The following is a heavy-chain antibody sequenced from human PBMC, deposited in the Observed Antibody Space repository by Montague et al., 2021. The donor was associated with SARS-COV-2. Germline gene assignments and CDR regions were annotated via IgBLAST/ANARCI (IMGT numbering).Heavy chain of an antibody. CDR3: ARDYGDYSYYYGLDV. D-gene: IGHD4-17*01. J-gene: IGHJ6*02. CDR1: GXSIRSGSYY. V-gene: IGHV4-61*02. Sequence: TLSLTCTVSGXSIRSGSYYWSWIRQPAGKGLEWIGRIYSSGSTKYKPSLKSRVTVSVDTSKNQFSLKVSSVTAADTAVYYCARDYGDYSYYYGLDVWGQGTTVTVSS. CDR2: IYSSGST.